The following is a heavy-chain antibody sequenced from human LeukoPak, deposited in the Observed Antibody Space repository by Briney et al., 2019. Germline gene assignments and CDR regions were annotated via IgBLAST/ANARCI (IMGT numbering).Heavy chain of an antibody. D-gene: IGHD3-22*01. CDR2: IIPIFGTA. CDR1: GGTFSSYA. J-gene: IGHJ5*02. V-gene: IGHV1-69*05. CDR3: AREIGTMIVVVITQVGWFDP. Sequence: SVKVSCKASGGTFSSYAISWVRQAPGQGLEWMGRIIPIFGTANYAQKFQGRVTITTDESTSTAYMELSSLRSEDTAVYYCAREIGTMIVVVITQVGWFDPWGQGTLVTVSS.